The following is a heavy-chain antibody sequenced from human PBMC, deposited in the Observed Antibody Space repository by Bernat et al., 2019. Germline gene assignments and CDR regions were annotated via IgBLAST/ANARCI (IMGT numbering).Heavy chain of an antibody. CDR2: IRYDGSDE. Sequence: QVQLVESGGGVVQPGGSLRLSCAASGFTFSSYGMHWVRQAPGKGLEWVAFIRYDGSDEYYADSVKGRFTISRDNSKDTLYLQMNSLRAEDTAVYYCAKELRAADAFDIWGQGTMVTVSS. J-gene: IGHJ3*02. CDR1: GFTFSSYG. CDR3: AKELRAADAFDI. V-gene: IGHV3-30*02. D-gene: IGHD3-16*01.